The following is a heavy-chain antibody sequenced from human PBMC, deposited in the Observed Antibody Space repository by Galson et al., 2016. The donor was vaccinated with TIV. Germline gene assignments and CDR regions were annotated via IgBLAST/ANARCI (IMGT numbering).Heavy chain of an antibody. V-gene: IGHV3-21*01. Sequence: SLRLSCAASGFTFNTYAIHWVRQAPGKGLEWVSSISRGGSNYIYYADSVKGRFIISRDSAKNSLYLQMNSLRAEDTAVYYCTRDGPLFGVEIDYWGQGTLVTV. J-gene: IGHJ4*02. D-gene: IGHD3-3*01. CDR2: ISRGGSNYI. CDR1: GFTFNTYA. CDR3: TRDGPLFGVEIDY.